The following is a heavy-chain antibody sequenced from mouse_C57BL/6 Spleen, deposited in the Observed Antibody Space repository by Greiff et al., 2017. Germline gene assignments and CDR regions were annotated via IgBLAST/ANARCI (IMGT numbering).Heavy chain of an antibody. V-gene: IGHV1-42*01. J-gene: IGHJ1*03. CDR2: INPSTGGT. Sequence: EVQLQQSGPELVKPGASVKISCKASGYSFTGYYMNWVKQSPEKSLEWIGEINPSTGGTTYNQKFKAKATLTVDKSSSTAYMQLKSLTSEDSAVYYCATTGTGYFDVWGTGTTVTVSS. D-gene: IGHD4-1*02. CDR1: GYSFTGYY. CDR3: ATTGTGYFDV.